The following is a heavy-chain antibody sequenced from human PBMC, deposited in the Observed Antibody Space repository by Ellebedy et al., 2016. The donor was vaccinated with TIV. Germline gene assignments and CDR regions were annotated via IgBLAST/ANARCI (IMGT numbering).Heavy chain of an antibody. V-gene: IGHV4-4*07. D-gene: IGHD5-12*01. Sequence: SETLSLXCTVSGGSISRYYWSWVRQPAGKGLEWIGRVYFSGNTNYNPSLTSYNPSLKSRVTISLDTSKNQFSLRLTSVTAADTAIYYCARGTNTGYDYSDYWGQGILVTVSS. CDR2: VYFSGNT. J-gene: IGHJ4*02. CDR3: ARGTNTGYDYSDY. CDR1: GGSISRYY.